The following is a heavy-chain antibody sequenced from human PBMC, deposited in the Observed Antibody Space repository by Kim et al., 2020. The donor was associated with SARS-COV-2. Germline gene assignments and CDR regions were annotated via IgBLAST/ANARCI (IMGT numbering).Heavy chain of an antibody. Sequence: PPLESRVTISMDTSKNQFSLKLSPVTAADTAVYYCARDGTGYYYDSSGYTHWGQGTLITVSS. J-gene: IGHJ1*01. V-gene: IGHV4-31*02. CDR3: ARDGTGYYYDSSGYTH. D-gene: IGHD3-22*01.